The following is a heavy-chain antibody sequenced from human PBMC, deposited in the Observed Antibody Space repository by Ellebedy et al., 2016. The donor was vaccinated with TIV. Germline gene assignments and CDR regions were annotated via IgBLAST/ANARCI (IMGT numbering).Heavy chain of an antibody. CDR3: AKGVIITLSGRYGMDV. V-gene: IGHV3-15*01. Sequence: GESLKISXAASGFTFSNAWMSWVRQAPGKGLEWVGRIKSKTDGGTTDYAAPVKGRFTISRDDSKNTLYLQMNSLKTEDTAVYYCAKGVIITLSGRYGMDVWGQGTTVTVSS. D-gene: IGHD3-10*01. CDR1: GFTFSNAW. J-gene: IGHJ6*02. CDR2: IKSKTDGGTT.